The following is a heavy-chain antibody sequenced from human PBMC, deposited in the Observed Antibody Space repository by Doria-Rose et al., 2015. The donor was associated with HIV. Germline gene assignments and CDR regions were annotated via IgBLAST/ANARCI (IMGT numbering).Heavy chain of an antibody. CDR3: ARIKSSRWYHKYYFDF. CDR1: GVSLSSPGMG. Sequence: QESGPVLVKPTETLTLTCTVSGVSLSSPGMGVSWIRQPPGKALEWLANIFSDDERSYRSSLKSRLTISRGTYKSQLVLTMTDMDPVDTATYYCARIKSSRWYHKYYFDFWGQGTLVIVSA. D-gene: IGHD6-13*01. J-gene: IGHJ4*02. CDR2: IFSDDER. V-gene: IGHV2-26*01.